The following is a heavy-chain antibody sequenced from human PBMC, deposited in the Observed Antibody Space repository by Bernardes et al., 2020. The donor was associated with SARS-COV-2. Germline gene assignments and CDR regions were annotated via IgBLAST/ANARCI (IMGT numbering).Heavy chain of an antibody. Sequence: AETLSLTCTVSGGPISRFYWSWPRQPPGKGLEWIGYVHYNGSTDYNPSLKSRATISVDTSKNQFSLKLSSVTAADTAVYYCARGGWELGYWGQGTLVTVSS. CDR3: ARGGWELGY. J-gene: IGHJ4*02. CDR2: VHYNGST. D-gene: IGHD1-26*01. CDR1: GGPISRFY. V-gene: IGHV4-59*01.